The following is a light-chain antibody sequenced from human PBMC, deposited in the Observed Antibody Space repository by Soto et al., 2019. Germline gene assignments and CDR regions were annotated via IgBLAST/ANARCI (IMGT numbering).Light chain of an antibody. CDR1: QSISSW. Sequence: DILMTQSPSTLSASVGDRATISCRASQSISSWLAWYQRKPGKAPRLLIYRASSLDSGLPPRFSGSGSGTEFTRTVRSLQPDEFASCIYQQYNTYLQTFGQGTKVDIK. CDR2: RAS. CDR3: QQYNTYLQT. V-gene: IGKV1-5*03. J-gene: IGKJ1*01.